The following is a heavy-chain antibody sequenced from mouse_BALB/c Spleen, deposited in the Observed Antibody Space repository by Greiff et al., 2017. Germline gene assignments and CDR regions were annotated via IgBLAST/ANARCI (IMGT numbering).Heavy chain of an antibody. Sequence: VQLQQSGAELVRPGALVKLSCKASGFNIKDYYMHWVKQRPEQGLEWIGWIDPENGNTIYDPKFQGKASITADTSSNTAYLQLSSLTSEDTAVYYCARDYGSSEGFAYWGQGTLVTVSA. V-gene: IGHV14-1*02. J-gene: IGHJ3*01. CDR2: IDPENGNT. CDR3: ARDYGSSEGFAY. D-gene: IGHD1-1*01. CDR1: GFNIKDYY.